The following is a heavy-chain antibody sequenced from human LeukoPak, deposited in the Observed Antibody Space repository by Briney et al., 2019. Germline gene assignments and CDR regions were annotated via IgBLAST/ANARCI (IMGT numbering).Heavy chain of an antibody. CDR1: GGTFSSYA. D-gene: IGHD6-13*01. CDR2: IIPIFGTA. V-gene: IGHV1-69*06. J-gene: IGHJ6*03. Sequence: SVKVSCKASGGTFSSYAISWVRQAPGQGLEWMGGIIPIFGTANYAQKFQGRVTITADKSTSTAYMELSSLRSEDTAVYYCAGTGYSSSWASGYMDVWGKGTTVTVSS. CDR3: AGTGYSSSWASGYMDV.